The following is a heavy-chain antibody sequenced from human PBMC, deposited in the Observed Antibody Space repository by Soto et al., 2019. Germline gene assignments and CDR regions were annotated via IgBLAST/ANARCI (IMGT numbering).Heavy chain of an antibody. J-gene: IGHJ4*02. D-gene: IGHD1-1*01. CDR3: AGELERAGPFDY. CDR1: GDSVSSNRAT. CDR2: TYYRSRWFH. V-gene: IGHV6-1*01. Sequence: SQTLSLTCAISGDSVSSNRATWNWFRQSPSRGLEWLGRTYYRSRWFHDYAVSVKSRITINPDTSKNQFSLQLNSVTPEDTAVYYCAGELERAGPFDYWGQGTLVTVSS.